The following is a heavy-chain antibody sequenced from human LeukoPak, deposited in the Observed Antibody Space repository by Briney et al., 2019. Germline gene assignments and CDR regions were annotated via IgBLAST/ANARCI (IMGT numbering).Heavy chain of an antibody. Sequence: GGSLRLSCAASGFTFSSYSMNWVRQAPGRGLAWVSSISSSSSYIYYADSVKGRFTISRDNAKNSLYLQMNSLRAEDTAVYYCARARGYSNYFSFDYWGQGTLVTVSS. D-gene: IGHD4-11*01. V-gene: IGHV3-21*01. J-gene: IGHJ4*02. CDR1: GFTFSSYS. CDR3: ARARGYSNYFSFDY. CDR2: ISSSSSYI.